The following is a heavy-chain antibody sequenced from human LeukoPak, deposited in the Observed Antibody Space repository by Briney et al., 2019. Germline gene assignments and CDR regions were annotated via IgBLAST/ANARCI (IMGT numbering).Heavy chain of an antibody. J-gene: IGHJ3*02. V-gene: IGHV4-59*01. CDR1: GGSISNYY. D-gene: IGHD1-26*01. CDR3: AREGGGKSAFDI. Sequence: PSETLSLTCTVSGGSISNYYWSLIRQPPGKGLEWIGYIYYSGSTNYNPSLKSRVTISVDTSKNQFPLKLSSVTAADTAVYYCAREGGGKSAFDIWGQGTTVTVSS. CDR2: IYYSGST.